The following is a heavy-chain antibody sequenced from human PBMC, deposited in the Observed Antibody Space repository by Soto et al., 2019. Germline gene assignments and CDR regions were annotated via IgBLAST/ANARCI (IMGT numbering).Heavy chain of an antibody. J-gene: IGHJ3*02. CDR2: IYYSGST. CDR3: ARVASDYGDYVPDAFDI. CDR1: GGSISSGGYY. Sequence: QVQLQESGPGLVKPSQTLSLTCTVSGGSISSGGYYWSWIRQHPGKGLEWIGYIYYSGSTYYNPSLKSRVTISVDTSKNQFSLKLSSVTAADTAVYYCARVASDYGDYVPDAFDIWGQGTMVTVSS. D-gene: IGHD4-17*01. V-gene: IGHV4-31*03.